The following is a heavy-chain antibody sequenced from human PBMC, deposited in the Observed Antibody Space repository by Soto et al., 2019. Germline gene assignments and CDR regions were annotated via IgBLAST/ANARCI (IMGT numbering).Heavy chain of an antibody. CDR2: ITTDKGKT. CDR1: GYTFTNYG. J-gene: IGHJ4*02. CDR3: ATRSPPFDY. V-gene: IGHV1-18*01. Sequence: QVQLVQSGPEVKKPGASVKVSCKTSGYTFTNYGIRWVRQVPGQGLECMGWITTDKGKTTYAQKFQGRVTMTTDTSSSTAYMELRSLRSDDTAMYYYATRSPPFDYWGQGTLFTVSS.